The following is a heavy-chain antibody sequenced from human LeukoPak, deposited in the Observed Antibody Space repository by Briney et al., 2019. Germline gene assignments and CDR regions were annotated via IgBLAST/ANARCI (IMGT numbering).Heavy chain of an antibody. Sequence: GSLRLSCAASGFSFSSDAMSWVRQAPGKGLEWVSAISGSGGSTYYADSVKGRFTISRDNSKNTLYLQMNSLRAEDTAVYYCAKRAYSGSYSYYFDYWGQGTLVTVSS. CDR1: GFSFSSDA. V-gene: IGHV3-23*01. J-gene: IGHJ4*02. CDR2: ISGSGGST. D-gene: IGHD1-26*01. CDR3: AKRAYSGSYSYYFDY.